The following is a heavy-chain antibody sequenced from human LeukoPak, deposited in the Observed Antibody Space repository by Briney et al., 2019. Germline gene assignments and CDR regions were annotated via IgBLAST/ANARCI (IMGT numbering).Heavy chain of an antibody. V-gene: IGHV1-69*06. Sequence: ASVKVSCKASGGTFSSYAISWVRQAPGQGLEWMGGIIPIFGTANYAQKFQGRVTITADKSTSTAYMELSSLRSEDTAVYCCARDYYGSGNYFDYWGQGTLVTVSS. CDR1: GGTFSSYA. D-gene: IGHD3-10*01. CDR2: IIPIFGTA. J-gene: IGHJ4*02. CDR3: ARDYYGSGNYFDY.